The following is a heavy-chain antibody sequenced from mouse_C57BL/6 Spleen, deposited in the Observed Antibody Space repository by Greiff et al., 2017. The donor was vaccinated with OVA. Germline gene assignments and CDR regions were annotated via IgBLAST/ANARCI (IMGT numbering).Heavy chain of an antibody. CDR3: AREGDGAFAY. CDR1: GYAFSSSW. CDR2: IYPGDGDT. D-gene: IGHD1-1*02. J-gene: IGHJ3*01. Sequence: VKVVESGPELVKPGASVKISCKASGYAFSSSWMNWVKQRPGKGLEWIGRIYPGDGDTNYNGKFKGKATLTADKSSSTAYMQLSSLTSEDSAVYFCAREGDGAFAYWGQGTLVTVSA. V-gene: IGHV1-82*01.